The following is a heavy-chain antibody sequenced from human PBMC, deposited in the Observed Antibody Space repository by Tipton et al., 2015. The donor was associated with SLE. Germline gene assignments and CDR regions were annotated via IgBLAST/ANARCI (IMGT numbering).Heavy chain of an antibody. CDR3: ARVVYSFSDAFDI. V-gene: IGHV4-59*11. D-gene: IGHD6-13*01. CDR2: IHHTGRT. CDR1: GGSISSHY. Sequence: TLSLTCTVSGGSISSHYWTWIRQPPGKGLEWIGYIHHTGRTKYNPSLKSRVTISIDTSKNQFSLRLTSLTAADTAVYYCARVVYSFSDAFDIWGQGTLVTVSS. J-gene: IGHJ3*02.